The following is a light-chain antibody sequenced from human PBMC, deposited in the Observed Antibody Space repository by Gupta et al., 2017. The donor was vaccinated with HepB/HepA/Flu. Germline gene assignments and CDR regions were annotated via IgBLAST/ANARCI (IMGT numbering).Light chain of an antibody. Sequence: EIVLTQSPGTLSLSPGERTTLSCRASQSVSNNYLAWYQQKPGQAPRLLIYGASSRATGIPDRFSGSGSGTDFTLTISRLEPEDFAVYYCQQYGSSPMYTLGQGTKLEIK. J-gene: IGKJ2*01. CDR1: QSVSNNY. CDR2: GAS. V-gene: IGKV3-20*01. CDR3: QQYGSSPMYT.